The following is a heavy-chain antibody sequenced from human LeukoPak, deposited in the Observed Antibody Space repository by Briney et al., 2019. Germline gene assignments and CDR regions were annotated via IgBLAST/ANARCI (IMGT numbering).Heavy chain of an antibody. CDR2: ISYDGSNK. V-gene: IGHV3-30*03. D-gene: IGHD2-2*01. CDR1: GFTFSSYG. CDR3: ASGSTSLEYFDY. Sequence: PGRSLRLSCAASGFTFSSYGMHWVRQAPGKGLEWVAVISYDGSNKYYADSVKGRFTISRDNSKNTLYLQMNSLRAEDTAVYYCASGSTSLEYFDYWGQGTLVTVSS. J-gene: IGHJ4*02.